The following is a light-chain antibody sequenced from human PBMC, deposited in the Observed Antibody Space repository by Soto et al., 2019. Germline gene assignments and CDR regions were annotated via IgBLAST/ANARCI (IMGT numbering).Light chain of an antibody. CDR2: GAS. V-gene: IGKV3D-15*01. J-gene: IGKJ1*01. Sequence: IVMTQSPATLSVSPGERATLSCRASQSVSSNFAWYQQKPGQAPRLLIYGASTRATGIPVRFSGSGSGTEFTLTISSLQSEDFAIYYCQQYNNWPWTFGQGTKVDIK. CDR1: QSVSSN. CDR3: QQYNNWPWT.